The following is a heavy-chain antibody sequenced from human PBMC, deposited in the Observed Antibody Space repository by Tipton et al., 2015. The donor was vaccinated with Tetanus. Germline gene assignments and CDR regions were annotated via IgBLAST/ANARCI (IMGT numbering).Heavy chain of an antibody. Sequence: QLVQSGGEVKKPGASVKVSCKASGYTFTSYAVTWVRQAPGQGLEWVGWISAYNGKTKYAQKLQGRVTMTTDRSASTAYMDLRRLRPDDTAVYYCARVQEQRIYFYGMDVWGQGSTVTVSS. CDR3: ARVQEQRIYFYGMDV. D-gene: IGHD6-25*01. CDR1: GYTFTSYA. CDR2: ISAYNGKT. J-gene: IGHJ6*02. V-gene: IGHV1-18*01.